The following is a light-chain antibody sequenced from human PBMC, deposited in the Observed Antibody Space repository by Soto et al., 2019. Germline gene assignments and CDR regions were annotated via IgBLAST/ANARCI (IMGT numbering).Light chain of an antibody. CDR3: QQYGSSPPIT. V-gene: IGKV3-15*01. Sequence: EVVMSQSPATLSVSPGEKATLSCRASQSVSNNLAWFQQKPGQVPRLLIYGASNRATGVSARFSGSGSGTEFTLSISSLQSEDFAVYYCQQYGSSPPITFGQGTRLEI. CDR1: QSVSNN. CDR2: GAS. J-gene: IGKJ5*01.